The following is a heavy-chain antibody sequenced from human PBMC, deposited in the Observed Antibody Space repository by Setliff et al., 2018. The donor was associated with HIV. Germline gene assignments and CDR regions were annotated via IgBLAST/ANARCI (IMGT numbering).Heavy chain of an antibody. Sequence: ASVKVSCKASGYTFTSYGISWVRQAPGQGLEWMGWISAYNGGTKYAPKVQGRVTLTTDTSSSTIYMELRSLRSDDTAVYYCARDAWVEFLEWTFYGMDVWGQGTTVTVSS. D-gene: IGHD3-3*02. CDR1: GYTFTSYG. CDR3: ARDAWVEFLEWTFYGMDV. V-gene: IGHV1-18*01. CDR2: ISAYNGGT. J-gene: IGHJ6*02.